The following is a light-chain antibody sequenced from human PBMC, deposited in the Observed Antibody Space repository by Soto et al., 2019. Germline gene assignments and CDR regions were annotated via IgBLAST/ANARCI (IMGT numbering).Light chain of an antibody. CDR2: DAS. J-gene: IGKJ1*01. CDR3: QQYNGYLWT. V-gene: IGKV1-5*01. Sequence: DIQMTQSPSTLSASVGDRVTITCRASQSISSWLAWYQQKPGKAPKLLIYDASSLESGVPSRFSGSGSGTEFTLTISSLQPDDFATYYCQQYNGYLWTFGQGTKVEIK. CDR1: QSISSW.